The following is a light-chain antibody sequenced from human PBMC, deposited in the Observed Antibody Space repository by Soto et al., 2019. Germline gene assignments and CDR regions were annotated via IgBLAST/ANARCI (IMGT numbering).Light chain of an antibody. CDR1: RSDVGGYNY. Sequence: QSVLTQPASVSGSPGQSITIYCTGTRSDVGGYNYVSWYQQHQGKAPKLMIYEVSNRPSGVSNRFSGSKSGNTASLTISGLQAEDEADYYCSSYTSSSTLVFGGGTKVTVL. CDR3: SSYTSSSTLV. J-gene: IGLJ2*01. CDR2: EVS. V-gene: IGLV2-14*01.